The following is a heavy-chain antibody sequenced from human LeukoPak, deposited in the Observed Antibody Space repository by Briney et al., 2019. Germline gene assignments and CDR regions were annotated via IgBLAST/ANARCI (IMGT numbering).Heavy chain of an antibody. Sequence: SETLSLTCTVSGGSISSGSYFWTWIRQPAGKGLEWIGRIYTSGSTDYNPSLESRVTISVDASKNQFSLKLSSVTAADTAVYYCAREGYSSSWYSGYYYFDYWGQGTLVTVSS. CDR3: AREGYSSSWYSGYYYFDY. V-gene: IGHV4-61*02. D-gene: IGHD6-13*01. CDR1: GGSISSGSYF. J-gene: IGHJ4*02. CDR2: IYTSGST.